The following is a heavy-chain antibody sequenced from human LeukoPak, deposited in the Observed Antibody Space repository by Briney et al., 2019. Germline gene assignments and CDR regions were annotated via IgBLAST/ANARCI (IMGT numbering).Heavy chain of an antibody. Sequence: GGSLRLSCAASGFTFSSYAMSWVRQAPGKGLEWVSAISGSGGSTYYADSVKGRFTISRDNSKNTLYPQMNSLRAEDTAVYYCAKVQGLRHYYDHFSSDASFDYWGQGTLVTVSS. V-gene: IGHV3-23*01. D-gene: IGHD3-22*01. CDR1: GFTFSSYA. J-gene: IGHJ4*02. CDR2: ISGSGGST. CDR3: AKVQGLRHYYDHFSSDASFDY.